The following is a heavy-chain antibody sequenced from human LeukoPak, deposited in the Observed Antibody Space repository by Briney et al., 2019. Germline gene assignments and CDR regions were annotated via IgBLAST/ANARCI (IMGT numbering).Heavy chain of an antibody. J-gene: IGHJ3*02. CDR3: AKEEDYYDSSGYYLSNAFDI. CDR2: ISYDGSNK. D-gene: IGHD3-22*01. CDR1: GFTFSSYG. Sequence: GGSLRLSCAASGFTFSSYGMHWVRQAPGKGLEWVAVISYDGSNKYYADSVKGRFTISRDNSKNTLYLQMNSLRAEDTAVYYCAKEEDYYDSSGYYLSNAFDIWGQGTMVTVSS. V-gene: IGHV3-30*18.